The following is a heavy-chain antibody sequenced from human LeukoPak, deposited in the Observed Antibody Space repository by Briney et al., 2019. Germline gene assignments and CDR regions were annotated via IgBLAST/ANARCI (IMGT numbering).Heavy chain of an antibody. Sequence: GSRTLSCSASGFTFSRYAMHWVRQAPGKGLEYVSAISRNGGSTDYADSVKGRFTNSRDNSKNTLYLQMSSLRAEDTAVYYCVKDGSGSYYTFYFDYWGQGTLLTVSP. CDR2: ISRNGGST. J-gene: IGHJ4*02. D-gene: IGHD3-10*01. CDR1: GFTFSRYA. V-gene: IGHV3-64D*06. CDR3: VKDGSGSYYTFYFDY.